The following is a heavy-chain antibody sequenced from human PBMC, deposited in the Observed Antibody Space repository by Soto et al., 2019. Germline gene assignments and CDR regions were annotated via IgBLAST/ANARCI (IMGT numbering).Heavy chain of an antibody. CDR1: GFTVSSNY. CDR3: AREEEGLIDY. CDR2: IYSGGNT. V-gene: IGHV3-53*01. Sequence: GGSLRLSCAASGFTVSSNYMSWVRQAPGKGLEWISVIYSGGNTYYADSAKGRFTISRDNSKNTLYLQMSNLRAEDTAVYYCAREEEGLIDYWGQGTLVTVSS. J-gene: IGHJ4*02.